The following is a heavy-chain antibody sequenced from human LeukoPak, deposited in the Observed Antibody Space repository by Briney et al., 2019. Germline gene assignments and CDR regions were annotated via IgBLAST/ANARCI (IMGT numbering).Heavy chain of an antibody. D-gene: IGHD4-17*01. CDR1: GYTFSSYG. Sequence: LGASVKVSCKASGYTFSSYGISWVRQAPGQGLEWMGWISAYNGNTNYAQKLQGRVTMTTDTSTSTAYMELRSLRSEDTAVYYCAETMTTVTLDASDIWGQGTMVAVSS. CDR3: AETMTTVTLDASDI. J-gene: IGHJ3*02. CDR2: ISAYNGNT. V-gene: IGHV1-18*01.